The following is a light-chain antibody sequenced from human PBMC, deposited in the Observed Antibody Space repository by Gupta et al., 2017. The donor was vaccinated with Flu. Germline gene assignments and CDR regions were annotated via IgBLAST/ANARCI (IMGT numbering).Light chain of an antibody. CDR1: QGIRND. CDR3: LQDYSYPRT. CDR2: AAS. J-gene: IGKJ1*01. Sequence: PSSLSASVGDRVTITCRASQGIRNDLAWYQQKQGRAPKLLIYAASSVQSGVPSRFSGSGSGTDFTLTISSLQPEDFATYYCLQDYSYPRTFGQGTKVEIK. V-gene: IGKV1-6*01.